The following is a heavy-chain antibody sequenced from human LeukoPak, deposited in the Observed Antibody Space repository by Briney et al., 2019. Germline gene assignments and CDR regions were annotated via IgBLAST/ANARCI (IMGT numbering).Heavy chain of an antibody. Sequence: GASVKVSCKASGYDFTTNYIHWVRQAPGQGLQWMGTINPSVGSTTYGQRFRGRVTMTRDTSTATVHMDLSSLTSEDTAIYYCAKGYCTGASCYVLDSWGQGTLVTVSS. D-gene: IGHD2-15*01. CDR2: INPSVGST. CDR1: GYDFTTNY. V-gene: IGHV1-46*01. CDR3: AKGYCTGASCYVLDS. J-gene: IGHJ4*02.